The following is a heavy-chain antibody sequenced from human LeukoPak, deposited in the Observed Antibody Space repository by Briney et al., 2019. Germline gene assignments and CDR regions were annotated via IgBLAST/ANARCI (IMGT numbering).Heavy chain of an antibody. CDR1: GGSISSYY. J-gene: IGHJ5*02. CDR3: ARDGDVLLWFGESIERMGFDP. V-gene: IGHV4-4*07. CDR2: IYTSGST. Sequence: SETLSLTCTVSGGSISSYYWSWIRQPAGKGLEWIGRIYTSGSTNYNPSLKSRVTMSVDTSKNQFSLKLSSVTAADAAVYYCARDGDVLLWFGESIERMGFDPWGQGTLVTVSS. D-gene: IGHD3-10*01.